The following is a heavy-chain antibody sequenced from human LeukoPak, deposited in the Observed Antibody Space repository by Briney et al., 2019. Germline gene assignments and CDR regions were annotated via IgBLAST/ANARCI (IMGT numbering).Heavy chain of an antibody. V-gene: IGHV4-4*02. CDR2: IYRSGGT. Sequence: SGTLSLTCAVSCASISSRNYWSWVRQPPGKGLEWIGEIYRSGGTNYHPSLKRRVTISLDTSKNQFSLKLISVTAADTAIYYCVRVTGRLVQSSFDFWGQGILVTVSS. D-gene: IGHD6-19*01. CDR1: CASISSRNY. J-gene: IGHJ4*02. CDR3: VRVTGRLVQSSFDF.